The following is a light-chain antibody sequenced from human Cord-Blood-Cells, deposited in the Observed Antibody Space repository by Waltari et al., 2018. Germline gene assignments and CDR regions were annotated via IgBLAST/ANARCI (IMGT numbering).Light chain of an antibody. CDR1: QSVSSY. CDR3: QQRSNWIT. J-gene: IGKJ5*01. Sequence: EIVLTQSPATLSLSPGERATLSCRASQSVSSYLAWYQQKPGQAPRLLIHDASNRATGIPARFRGSGSGTDFTLTISSLEPEDFAVYYCQQRSNWITFGQGTRLEIK. CDR2: DAS. V-gene: IGKV3-11*01.